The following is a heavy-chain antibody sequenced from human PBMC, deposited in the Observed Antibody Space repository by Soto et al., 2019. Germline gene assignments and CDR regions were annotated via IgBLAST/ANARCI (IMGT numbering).Heavy chain of an antibody. Sequence: QITLKESGPALVRPTQTLTLTCSFSGFSLTTRGVAVCWIRQPPGKALEWLALIFWDDDKWYSPSLRSRLTITEDTSKIQVVLTMTNMDPVDTATYYCAHRSRGYAYYFDPWGQGALVTVSS. CDR1: GFSLTTRGVA. V-gene: IGHV2-5*02. CDR2: IFWDDDK. J-gene: IGHJ4*02. D-gene: IGHD5-12*01. CDR3: AHRSRGYAYYFDP.